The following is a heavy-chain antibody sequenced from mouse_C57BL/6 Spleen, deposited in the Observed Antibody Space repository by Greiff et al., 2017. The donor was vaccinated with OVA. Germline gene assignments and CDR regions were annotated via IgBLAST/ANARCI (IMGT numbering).Heavy chain of an antibody. D-gene: IGHD1-1*01. CDR2: IDPENGDT. V-gene: IGHV14-4*01. J-gene: IGHJ1*03. CDR3: TPTDYYGSSHWYFDV. Sequence: EVKLQQSGAELVRPGASVKLSCTASGFNIKDDYMHWVKQRPEQGLEWIGWIDPENGDTEYASKFQGKATITADTSSNTAYLQLSSLTSEDTAVYYCTPTDYYGSSHWYFDVWGTGTTVTVSS. CDR1: GFNIKDDY.